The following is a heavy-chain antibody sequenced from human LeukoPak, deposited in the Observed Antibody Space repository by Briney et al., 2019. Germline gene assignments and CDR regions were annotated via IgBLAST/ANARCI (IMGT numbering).Heavy chain of an antibody. D-gene: IGHD6-19*01. CDR2: IKQDGSEK. CDR1: GFTFSTYG. Sequence: GGTLRLSCVASGFTFSTYGMSWVRQAPGKGLEWVANIKQDGSEKYYVDSVKGRFTISRDNAKNSLYLQMNSLRAEDTAVYYCARVMYSSGWSFDYWGQGTLVTVSS. CDR3: ARVMYSSGWSFDY. V-gene: IGHV3-7*01. J-gene: IGHJ4*02.